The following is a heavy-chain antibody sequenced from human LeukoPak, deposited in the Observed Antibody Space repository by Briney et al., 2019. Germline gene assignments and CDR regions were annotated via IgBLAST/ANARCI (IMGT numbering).Heavy chain of an antibody. J-gene: IGHJ4*02. D-gene: IGHD2-15*01. CDR2: ISYDTRNK. CDR3: AKDKTRSGRSFFDY. Sequence: GTSLRLSCAASGFTFSSYGMHWVRQAPGKGLEWVAVISYDTRNKYYGDSVKGRFTISRDNSKNTLFLQMNNLRAEDTAVYYCAKDKTRSGRSFFDYWGQGTLVTVSS. CDR1: GFTFSSYG. V-gene: IGHV3-30*18.